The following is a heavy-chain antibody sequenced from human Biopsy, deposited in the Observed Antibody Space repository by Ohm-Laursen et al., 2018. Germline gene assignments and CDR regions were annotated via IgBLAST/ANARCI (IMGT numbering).Heavy chain of an antibody. D-gene: IGHD3-10*01. CDR1: GDSISSDIYY. V-gene: IGHV4-39*01. CDR3: ARRVSGSGRVDP. Sequence: SETLSLTCTVSGDSISSDIYYWVWIRQPPGKGLEWIGNIYNSESTSTYYNLSLKGRVSISVDTSHNQFSLKLTPVTAADTAVYFCARRVSGSGRVDPWGQGTLVTVSS. CDR2: IYNSESTST. J-gene: IGHJ5*02.